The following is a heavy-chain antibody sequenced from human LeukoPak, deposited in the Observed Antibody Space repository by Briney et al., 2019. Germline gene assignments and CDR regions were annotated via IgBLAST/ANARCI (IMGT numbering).Heavy chain of an antibody. D-gene: IGHD6-19*01. CDR2: INHRGST. CDR3: ARSAIAVAAQTLDC. Sequence: SETLSLTCAVYGGSFSGYYWSWIRQPPGKGLEWIGEINHRGSTNYNPSLKSRVTISVDTSKNQFSLKLSSVTAADTAVYYCARSAIAVAAQTLDCWGQGTLVTVSS. J-gene: IGHJ4*02. V-gene: IGHV4-34*01. CDR1: GGSFSGYY.